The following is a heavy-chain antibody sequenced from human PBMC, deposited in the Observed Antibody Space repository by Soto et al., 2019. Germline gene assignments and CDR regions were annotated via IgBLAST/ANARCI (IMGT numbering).Heavy chain of an antibody. V-gene: IGHV4-59*01. J-gene: IGHJ6*02. CDR3: SRGLPADILTGYYYYYYYGMDV. CDR2: IYYSGST. Sequence: SETLSLTCTVSGGSISSYYWSWIRQPPGKGLEWIGYIYYSGSTNYNPSLKSRVTISVDTSKNQFSLKLSSVTAADTAVYYCSRGLPADILTGYYYYYYYGMDVWGQGTTDTVSS. D-gene: IGHD3-9*01. CDR1: GGSISSYY.